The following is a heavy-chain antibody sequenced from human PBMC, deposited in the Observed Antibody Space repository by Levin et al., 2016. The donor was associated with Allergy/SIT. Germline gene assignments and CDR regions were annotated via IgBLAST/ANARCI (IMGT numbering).Heavy chain of an antibody. CDR2: INPSGGST. D-gene: IGHD5-18*01. J-gene: IGHJ5*02. CDR3: ARVVEDRYSYDNWFDP. V-gene: IGHV1-46*01. Sequence: ASVKVSCKASGYTFTSYYVHWVRQAPGQGLEWMGIINPSGGSTSYAQKFQGRVTMTRDTSTSTVYMELSSLRSEDTAVYYCARVVEDRYSYDNWFDPWGQGTLVTVSS. CDR1: GYTFTSYY.